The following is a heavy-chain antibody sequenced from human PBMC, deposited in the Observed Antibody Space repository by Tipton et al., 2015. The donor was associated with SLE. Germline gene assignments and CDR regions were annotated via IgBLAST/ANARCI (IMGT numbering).Heavy chain of an antibody. CDR3: ARGIAAARVGY. CDR2: INHSGST. Sequence: TLSLTCAVYGGSFSGYYWSWIRQPPGKGLEWIGEINHSGSTNYNPSLKSRVTISVDTSKNQFSLKLSSVTAADTAVYYCARGIAAARVGYWGQGTLVTVSS. CDR1: GGSFSGYY. D-gene: IGHD6-13*01. V-gene: IGHV4-34*01. J-gene: IGHJ4*02.